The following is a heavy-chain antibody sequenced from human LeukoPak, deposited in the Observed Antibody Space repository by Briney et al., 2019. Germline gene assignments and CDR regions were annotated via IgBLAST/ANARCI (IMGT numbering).Heavy chain of an antibody. CDR2: IKQDGSEK. V-gene: IGHV3-7*01. Sequence: GGSLRLSCAASGFTFSDYYMSWVRQAPGKGLEWVANIKQDGSEKYYVDSVKGRFTISRDNAKNSLYLQMNSLRAEDTAVYYCARLYIVVVTAYFDPWGQGTLVTVSS. D-gene: IGHD2-21*02. CDR1: GFTFSDYY. CDR3: ARLYIVVVTAYFDP. J-gene: IGHJ5*02.